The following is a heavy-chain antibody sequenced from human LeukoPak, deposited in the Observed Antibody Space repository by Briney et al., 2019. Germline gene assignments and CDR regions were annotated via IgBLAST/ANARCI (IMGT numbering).Heavy chain of an antibody. Sequence: GESLKISCKGSGYIFTSHWISWVRQMPGEGLEWMGRIDPSDYYTNYSPSFQGHVTISADKSTSTAYLQWSSLKASDTAMYYCARHPGAPFYIVVVPAVPFDPWGQGTLVTVSS. CDR1: GYIFTSHW. CDR3: ARHPGAPFYIVVVPAVPFDP. J-gene: IGHJ5*02. V-gene: IGHV5-10-1*01. CDR2: IDPSDYYT. D-gene: IGHD2-2*01.